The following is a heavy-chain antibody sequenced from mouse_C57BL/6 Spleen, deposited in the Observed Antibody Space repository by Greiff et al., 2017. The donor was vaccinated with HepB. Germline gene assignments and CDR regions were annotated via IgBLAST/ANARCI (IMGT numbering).Heavy chain of an antibody. J-gene: IGHJ2*01. Sequence: QVQLQQPGAGLVKPGASVKISCKDSGYTFTSYWIKWVNQRPGQGLEWIGEIDPSDSSTNYNQKLKGKATLTVDPYSSTAYMQLSSQTSEDSAVYYCARGLYISDGPSFDYRGQGTALTVSS. V-gene: IGHV1-50*01. CDR2: IDPSDSST. CDR1: GYTFTSYW. D-gene: IGHD2-3*01. CDR3: ARGLYISDGPSFDY.